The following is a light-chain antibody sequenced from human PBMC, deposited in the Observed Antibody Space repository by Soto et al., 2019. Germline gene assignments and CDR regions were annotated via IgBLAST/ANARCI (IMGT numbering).Light chain of an antibody. CDR1: QTISTY. V-gene: IGKV1-39*01. CDR2: DAS. J-gene: IGKJ3*01. CDR3: QQSYNTPLT. Sequence: DIQMTQSPSSLSASVGDRVTITCRASQTISTYLNWYQQKPGKAPRLLIYDASSLLSGVPSRFSGSGSGTDFTLTIASLQPEDFSTYYCQQSYNTPLTFGPGTKVDIK.